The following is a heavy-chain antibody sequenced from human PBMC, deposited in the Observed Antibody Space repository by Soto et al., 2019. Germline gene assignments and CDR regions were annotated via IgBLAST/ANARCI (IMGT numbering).Heavy chain of an antibody. CDR3: ARLDILTGFAGTKKYYYYYMDV. D-gene: IGHD3-9*01. V-gene: IGHV5-51*01. J-gene: IGHJ6*03. CDR1: GYSFTSYC. Sequence: PVESLKISCKGSGYSFTSYCIGWVRQMPGKGLEWMGIIYPGDSDTRYSPSFQGQVTISADKSISTAYLQWSSLKASDTAMYYCARLDILTGFAGTKKYYYYYMDVWGKGTTVTVSS. CDR2: IYPGDSDT.